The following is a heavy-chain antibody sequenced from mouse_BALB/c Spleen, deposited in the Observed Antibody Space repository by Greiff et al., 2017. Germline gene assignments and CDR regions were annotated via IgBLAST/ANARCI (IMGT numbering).Heavy chain of an antibody. D-gene: IGHD1-2*01. CDR2: ISNGGGST. CDR3: ARPLLRTYAMDY. CDR1: GFTFSSYT. Sequence: DVMLVESGGGLVQPGGSLKLSCAASGFTFSSYTMSWVRQTPEKRLEWVAYISNGGGSTYYPDTVKGRFTISRDNAKNTLYQQMSRLKSEDTAMYYCARPLLRTYAMDYWGQGTSVTVSS. J-gene: IGHJ4*01. V-gene: IGHV5-12-2*01.